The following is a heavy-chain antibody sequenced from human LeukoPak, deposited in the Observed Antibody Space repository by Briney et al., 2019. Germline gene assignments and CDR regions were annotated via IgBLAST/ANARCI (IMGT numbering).Heavy chain of an antibody. CDR1: GGSISSYY. CDR2: IYYSGST. CDR3: ARDRGTGTFDI. Sequence: SETLSLTCTVSGGSISSYYWSWIRQPPGKGLGWIGYIYYSGSTNYNPSLKSRVTISVDTSKNQFSLKLSSVTAADTAVYYCARDRGTGTFDIWGQGTMVTVSS. J-gene: IGHJ3*02. D-gene: IGHD1-1*01. V-gene: IGHV4-59*01.